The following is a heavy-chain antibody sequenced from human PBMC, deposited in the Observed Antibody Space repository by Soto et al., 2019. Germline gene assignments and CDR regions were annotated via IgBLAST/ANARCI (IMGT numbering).Heavy chain of an antibody. D-gene: IGHD2-15*01. Sequence: VQLVESGGGVVQPGRSLRLSCAASGFTFSSYAMHWVRQAPGKGLEWVAVISYDGRNKYYADSVKGRFTISRDNSKNTLYLEMNSLRVEDTAVYHCVRDTAYCSGGTCYSSHDMDVWGQGTTVTVSS. CDR1: GFTFSSYA. CDR2: ISYDGRNK. J-gene: IGHJ6*02. V-gene: IGHV3-30*04. CDR3: VRDTAYCSGGTCYSSHDMDV.